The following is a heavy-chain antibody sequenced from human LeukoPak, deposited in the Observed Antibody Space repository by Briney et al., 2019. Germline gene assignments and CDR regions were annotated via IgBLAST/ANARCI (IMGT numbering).Heavy chain of an antibody. CDR1: GTTVSSNY. J-gene: IGHJ4*02. V-gene: IGHV3-23*01. Sequence: GGSLRLSCAASGTTVSSNYMSWVRQAPGKGLEWVSAISGSGGSTYYADSVKGRFTISRDNSKNTLYLQMKSLRAEDTAVYYCANRPLNSASGWYGVDYWGQGTLVTVSS. D-gene: IGHD6-19*01. CDR3: ANRPLNSASGWYGVDY. CDR2: ISGSGGST.